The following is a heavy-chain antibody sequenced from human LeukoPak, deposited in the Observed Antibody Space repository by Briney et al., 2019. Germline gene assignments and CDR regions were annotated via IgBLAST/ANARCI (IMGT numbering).Heavy chain of an antibody. J-gene: IGHJ4*02. CDR2: ISGSGGST. D-gene: IGHD5-24*01. Sequence: GGSLRLSCAASGFTFSSYAMSWVRQAPGKGLEWVSAISGSGGSTYYADSVKGRFTISRDNSKNTLYPQMNSLRAEDTAMYYCTRLRDGYDSDYWGQGTLVTVSS. CDR1: GFTFSSYA. CDR3: TRLRDGYDSDY. V-gene: IGHV3-23*01.